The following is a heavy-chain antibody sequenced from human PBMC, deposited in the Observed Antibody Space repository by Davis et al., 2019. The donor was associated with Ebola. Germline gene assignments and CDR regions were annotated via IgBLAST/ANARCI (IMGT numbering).Heavy chain of an antibody. Sequence: PGGSLRLSCAASGFTFSTYTMIWVRQAPGKGLERVSSISPNSNYIYDADSVKGRFTISRDDAKNSVYLQMNSLRAEDTAVYYCVRDRDFNVDYWGQGTLVTVSS. CDR3: VRDRDFNVDY. CDR2: ISPNSNYI. V-gene: IGHV3-21*01. CDR1: GFTFSTYT. J-gene: IGHJ4*02.